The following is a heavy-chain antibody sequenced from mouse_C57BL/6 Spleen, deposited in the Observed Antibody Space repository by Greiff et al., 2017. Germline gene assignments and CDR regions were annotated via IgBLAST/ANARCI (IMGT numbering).Heavy chain of an antibody. CDR1: GFTFSSYG. V-gene: IGHV5-6*01. Sequence: EVKLVESGGDLVKPGGSLKLSCAASGFTFSSYGMSWVRQTPDKRLEWVATISSGGSYTYYPASVKGRFTRSRDNAKNTLYLQMSSLKDEDTAMYYCARKSLDYAFAYWGQGTLVTVSA. J-gene: IGHJ3*01. D-gene: IGHD2-4*01. CDR3: ARKSLDYAFAY. CDR2: ISSGGSYT.